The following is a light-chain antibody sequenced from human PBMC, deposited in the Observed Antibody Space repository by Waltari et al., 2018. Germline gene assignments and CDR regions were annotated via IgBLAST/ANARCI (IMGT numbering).Light chain of an antibody. CDR2: GAS. CDR3: QQYTSSIMYT. CDR1: ESLTKRY. J-gene: IGKJ2*01. V-gene: IGKV3-20*01. Sequence: VLTQSPDTLSLSPGERATLSCRSSESLTKRYLAWYQQKPGQAPRLRIYGASSRAAGIPYRFSGSGSGTAFTLTISRLEPEDFAVYYCQQYTSSIMYTFGQGTKLEIK.